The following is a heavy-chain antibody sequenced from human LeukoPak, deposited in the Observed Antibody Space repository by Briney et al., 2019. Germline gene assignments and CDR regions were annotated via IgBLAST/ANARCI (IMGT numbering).Heavy chain of an antibody. CDR1: GGSFSGYY. Sequence: PSETLSLTCAVYGGSFSGYYWGWIRQPPGKGLEWIGEINHSGSTNYNPSLKSGVTISVDTSKNQFSLKLSSVTAADTAVYYCAGGVVVVAATPIHWGQGTLVTVSS. J-gene: IGHJ4*02. V-gene: IGHV4-34*01. D-gene: IGHD2-15*01. CDR2: INHSGST. CDR3: AGGVVVVAATPIH.